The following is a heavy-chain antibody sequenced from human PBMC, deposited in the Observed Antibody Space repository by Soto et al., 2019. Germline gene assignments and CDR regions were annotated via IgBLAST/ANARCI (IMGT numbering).Heavy chain of an antibody. J-gene: IGHJ6*03. V-gene: IGHV3-30-3*01. CDR3: AKDVGWHGILYYMDV. Sequence: GGSLRLSCAASGFTFSSYAMHWVRQAPGKGLEWVAVISYDGSNKYYADSVKGRFTISRDNSKNTLYLQMNSLRAEDTAVYYCAKDVGWHGILYYMDVWGKGTTVTVSS. CDR2: ISYDGSNK. CDR1: GFTFSSYA. D-gene: IGHD2-15*01.